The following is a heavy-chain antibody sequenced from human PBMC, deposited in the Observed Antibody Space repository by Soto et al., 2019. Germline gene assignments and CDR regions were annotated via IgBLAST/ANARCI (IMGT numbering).Heavy chain of an antibody. CDR3: ARVSGSYYYGMDV. V-gene: IGHV4-4*02. Sequence: SETLSLTCAVSGGSISSSNWWSWGRQPPGKGLEWIGESYHSGSTKYNPSLKSRVTISADKSKNQFSLKLSSVTAADTAVYYCARVSGSYYYGMDVWGQGTTVT. CDR2: SYHSGST. CDR1: GGSISSSNW. J-gene: IGHJ6*02.